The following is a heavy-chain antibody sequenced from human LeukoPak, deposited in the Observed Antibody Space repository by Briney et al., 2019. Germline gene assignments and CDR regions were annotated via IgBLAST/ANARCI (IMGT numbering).Heavy chain of an antibody. CDR1: GYSFTSYW. V-gene: IGHV5-10-1*01. CDR3: ATVTTIYYYYGMDV. Sequence: GESLRISCKGSGYSFTSYWITWVRQMPGKGLEWMGRIDPSDSYTNYSPSFQGHVTISADKSISTAYLQWSSLKASDTAMYYCATVTTIYYYYGMDVWGQGTTVTVSS. D-gene: IGHD4-17*01. CDR2: IDPSDSYT. J-gene: IGHJ6*02.